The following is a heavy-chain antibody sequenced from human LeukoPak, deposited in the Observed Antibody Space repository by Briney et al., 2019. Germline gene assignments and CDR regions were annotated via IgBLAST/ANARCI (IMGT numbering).Heavy chain of an antibody. CDR2: TYYRSKWNT. D-gene: IGHD1-26*01. J-gene: IGHJ5*02. CDR1: GDSVSSNSAS. Sequence: SQTLSLTCAISGDSVSSNSASWNWIRQSPSRGLEWLGRTYYRSKWNTDYAVSVKGRITMNPDTSKNQFSLYLNSVTPEDTAVYYCARDPDSSYEWGPFDPWGQGTLVTVSS. CDR3: ARDPDSSYEWGPFDP. V-gene: IGHV6-1*01.